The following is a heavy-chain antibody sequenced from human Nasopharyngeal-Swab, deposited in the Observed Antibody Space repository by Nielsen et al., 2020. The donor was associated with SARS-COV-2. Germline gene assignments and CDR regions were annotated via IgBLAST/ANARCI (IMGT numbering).Heavy chain of an antibody. CDR3: AKSKIMITFGGARDYFDY. CDR1: GFTFSSYA. J-gene: IGHJ4*02. CDR2: ISGSGGST. V-gene: IGHV3-23*01. D-gene: IGHD3-16*01. Sequence: GESLKISCAASGFTFSSYAMSWVRQAPGKGLEWVSAISGSGGSTYYADSVKGRFTISRDNSKNTLYLQMNSLRAEDTAVYYCAKSKIMITFGGARDYFDYWGQGTLVTVSS.